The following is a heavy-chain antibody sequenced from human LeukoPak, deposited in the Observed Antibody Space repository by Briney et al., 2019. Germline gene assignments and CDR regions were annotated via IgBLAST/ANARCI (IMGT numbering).Heavy chain of an antibody. D-gene: IGHD3-22*01. Sequence: SETLSLTCSVSGGSISSYYWSWIRQPPGKGLEWIGYIYYSGSTNYNPSLKSRVTISVDTSKNQFSLRLSSVTAADTAVYYCARVSRSGYDSRGAFDIWGQGTMVTVSS. J-gene: IGHJ3*02. CDR1: GGSISSYY. CDR3: ARVSRSGYDSRGAFDI. V-gene: IGHV4-59*01. CDR2: IYYSGST.